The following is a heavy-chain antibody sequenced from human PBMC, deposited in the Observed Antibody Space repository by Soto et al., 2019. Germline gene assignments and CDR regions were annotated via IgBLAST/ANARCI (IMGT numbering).Heavy chain of an antibody. CDR2: ISSDGDTI. CDR3: TKGGYDLIYYFGMDV. Sequence: EVQLIESGGGWVQPGTSLRVSCVASGFTFHEYAIHWVRQAPGKGLGWVSGISSDGDTIAYADSVQGRFTVFRDNAKNSLYLQMNSLRAEDTALYYCTKGGYDLIYYFGMDVWGQGTTVTVSS. J-gene: IGHJ6*02. V-gene: IGHV3-9*01. CDR1: GFTFHEYA. D-gene: IGHD5-12*01.